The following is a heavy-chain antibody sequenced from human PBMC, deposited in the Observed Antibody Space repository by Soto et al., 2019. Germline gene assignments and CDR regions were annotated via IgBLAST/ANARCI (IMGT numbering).Heavy chain of an antibody. CDR2: IIPILGIA. Sequence: QVQLVQSGAEVKKPGSSVKVSCKASGGTFSSYTISWVRQAPGQGLEWMGRIIPILGIANYAQKFQGRVTITADKSTSTAYMELSSLRSEDTAVYYCASWWGGSGYFDDYWGQGTLVTVSS. CDR3: ASWWGGSGYFDDY. D-gene: IGHD3-22*01. V-gene: IGHV1-69*02. CDR1: GGTFSSYT. J-gene: IGHJ4*02.